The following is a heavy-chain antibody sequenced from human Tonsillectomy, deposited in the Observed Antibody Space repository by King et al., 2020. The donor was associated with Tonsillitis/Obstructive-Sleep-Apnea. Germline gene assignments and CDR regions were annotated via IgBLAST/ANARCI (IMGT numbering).Heavy chain of an antibody. D-gene: IGHD3-10*01. CDR2: IYYSGST. V-gene: IGHV4-59*01. Sequence: QLQESGPGLVKPSETLSLTCTVSGGSISSYYWSWIRQPPGNGLEWIGYIYYSGSTNYNPSLKSRVTISVDTTKNQFSLKLSSVTAADTAVYYCARGIRGDNDAFDIWGQGTMVTVSS. J-gene: IGHJ3*02. CDR1: GGSISSYY. CDR3: ARGIRGDNDAFDI.